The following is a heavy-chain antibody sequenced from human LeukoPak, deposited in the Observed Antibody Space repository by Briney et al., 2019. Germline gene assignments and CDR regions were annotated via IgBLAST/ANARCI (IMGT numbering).Heavy chain of an antibody. D-gene: IGHD5-18*01. J-gene: IGHJ4*02. CDR3: ARPDEDRGYSYGYNY. CDR2: IIPIFGTA. V-gene: IGHV1-69*13. CDR1: GGTFSSYA. Sequence: GASVKVSCKASGGTFSSYAISWVRQAPGQGLEWMGGIIPIFGTANYAQKFQGRVTINADESTSTAYMELSSLRSEDTAVYYCARPDEDRGYSYGYNYWGQGTLVTVSS.